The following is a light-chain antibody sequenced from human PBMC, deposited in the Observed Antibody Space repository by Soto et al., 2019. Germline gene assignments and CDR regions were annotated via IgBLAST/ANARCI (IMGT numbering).Light chain of an antibody. CDR1: QTISNW. CDR3: QQYKSYSPRT. Sequence: QITQTTSSQSGPVGDRVTITCRASQTISNWLAWYQQRPGKAPQLLISDASRLESGVPSRFSGSGSGTEFTLTISSLQPDDSATYYCQQYKSYSPRTFGHGGNVDV. J-gene: IGKJ3*01. V-gene: IGKV1-5*01. CDR2: DAS.